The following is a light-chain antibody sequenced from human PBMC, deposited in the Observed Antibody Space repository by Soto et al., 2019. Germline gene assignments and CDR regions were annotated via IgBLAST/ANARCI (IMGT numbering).Light chain of an antibody. J-gene: IGKJ1*01. CDR3: QHYNSYSPA. Sequence: DIQMTQSPSTLSASVGDRVTITCRASQSISGWLAWYQQKPGKAPKLLIFDASSLESGVPSRFSGSVSGIEFTLTISSLQPDDFATYYCQHYNSYSPAFGQGTKVDIK. CDR1: QSISGW. V-gene: IGKV1-5*01. CDR2: DAS.